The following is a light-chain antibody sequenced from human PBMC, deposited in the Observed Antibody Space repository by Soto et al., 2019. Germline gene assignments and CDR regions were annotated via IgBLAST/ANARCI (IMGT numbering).Light chain of an antibody. J-gene: IGKJ5*01. CDR3: QQTYSTPIT. CDR2: AAS. CDR1: QSISTY. Sequence: DIQITQSPSSLSASVGDRVTITCRASQSISTYLIWYQQKPGTAPKLLVYAASNLKSGVPSRFGGSGSGTDFTLTISSLQPEDTATYYCQQTYSTPITFGQGTRLEIK. V-gene: IGKV1-39*01.